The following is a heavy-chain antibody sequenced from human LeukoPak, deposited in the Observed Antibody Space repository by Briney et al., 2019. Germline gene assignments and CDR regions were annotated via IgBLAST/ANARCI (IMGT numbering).Heavy chain of an antibody. CDR2: IDTSTGNP. V-gene: IGHV7-4-1*02. Sequence: ASVKVSCKASGYTFTTYAINWVRQAPGQGLGWMGWIDTSTGNPTYAQGFTEQFVFSLDTSVNTAYLQINSLKAEDTAMYYCARDNYGAEEGIGSSLVWLDPWGQGTLVTVSS. CDR3: ARDNYGAEEGIGSSLVWLDP. CDR1: GYTFTTYA. D-gene: IGHD6-13*01. J-gene: IGHJ5*02.